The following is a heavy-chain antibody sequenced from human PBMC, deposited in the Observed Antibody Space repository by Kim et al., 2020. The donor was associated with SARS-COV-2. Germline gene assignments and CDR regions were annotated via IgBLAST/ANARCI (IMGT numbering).Heavy chain of an antibody. J-gene: IGHJ4*02. CDR3: ARGGFDY. V-gene: IGHV1-18*01. Sequence: YIGNTDYAQKLQDRATIAIETSSSTAYMERRSLRSDDTAVYYCARGGFDYWGQGTLVTVSS. CDR2: YIGNT.